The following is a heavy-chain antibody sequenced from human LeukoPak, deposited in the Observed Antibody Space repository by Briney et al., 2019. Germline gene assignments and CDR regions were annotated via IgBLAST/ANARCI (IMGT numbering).Heavy chain of an antibody. CDR2: INPSGGST. CDR1: GYTFTGYY. J-gene: IGHJ5*02. V-gene: IGHV1-46*01. Sequence: ASVKVSCKASGYTFTGYYMHWVRQAPGQGLEWMGIINPSGGSTSYAQKFQGRVTMTRDTSTSTVYMELSSLRSEDTAVYYCARGRQWLVKASGNWFDPWGQGTLVTVSS. CDR3: ARGRQWLVKASGNWFDP. D-gene: IGHD6-19*01.